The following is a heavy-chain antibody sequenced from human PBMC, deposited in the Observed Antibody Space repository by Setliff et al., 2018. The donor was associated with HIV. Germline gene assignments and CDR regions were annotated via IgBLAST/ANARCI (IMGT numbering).Heavy chain of an antibody. V-gene: IGHV1-18*01. D-gene: IGHD1-1*01. CDR2: INIYSGNT. Sequence: ASVKVSCKPSGYTFTTSGISWVRQAPGQGLEWMGWINIYSGNTNYAQKFQGRVTMTTDTSTSTAYMEVRSLRSDDTAVYYCARKGTGDAFDIWGQGTMVTVSS. CDR3: ARKGTGDAFDI. CDR1: GYTFTTSG. J-gene: IGHJ3*02.